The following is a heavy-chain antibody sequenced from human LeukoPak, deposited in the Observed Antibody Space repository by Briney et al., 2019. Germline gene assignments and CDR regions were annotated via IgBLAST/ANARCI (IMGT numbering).Heavy chain of an antibody. CDR1: GFTFNSYA. D-gene: IGHD6-19*01. CDR2: ISSNGDST. V-gene: IGHV3-64D*06. J-gene: IGHJ4*02. Sequence: PGGSLRLSCSASGFTFNSYAMHWARQAPGKGLEFVSTISSNGDSTYYADSVKGRFTISRDNSKNTLYLQMSSLRVEDTAVYYCVKVRNSGGWTGGGYWGQGTLVTVSS. CDR3: VKVRNSGGWTGGGY.